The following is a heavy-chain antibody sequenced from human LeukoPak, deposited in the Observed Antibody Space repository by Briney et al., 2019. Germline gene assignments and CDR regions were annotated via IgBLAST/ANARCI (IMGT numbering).Heavy chain of an antibody. CDR1: GGSFSGYY. V-gene: IGHV4-34*01. J-gene: IGHJ4*02. CDR2: IDHSGST. D-gene: IGHD3-16*01. CDR3: ARETAGGGYDY. Sequence: SETLSLTCAVYGGSFSGYYWSWIRQPPGKGLEWIGEIDHSGSTNYNPSLKSRVTISVDTSKNQFSLKLSSVTAADTAVYYCARETAGGGYDYWGQGTLVTVSS.